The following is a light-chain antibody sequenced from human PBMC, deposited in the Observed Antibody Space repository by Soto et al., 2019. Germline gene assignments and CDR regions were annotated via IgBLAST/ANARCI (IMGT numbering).Light chain of an antibody. V-gene: IGLV2-14*01. J-gene: IGLJ2*01. Sequence: QSALTQPASVSGSPGQSITISCTGTGSDVGCYNYVSWYQQHPGKAPKVMIYDVSNRPSGVSNRFSGSKSGNTASLTISVLQAEDEADYYCSSYTGASTPLVFGGGTKLTVL. CDR1: GSDVGCYNY. CDR2: DVS. CDR3: SSYTGASTPLV.